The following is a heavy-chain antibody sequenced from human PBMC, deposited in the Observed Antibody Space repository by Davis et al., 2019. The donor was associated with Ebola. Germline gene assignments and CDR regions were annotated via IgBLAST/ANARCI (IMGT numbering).Heavy chain of an antibody. CDR1: GYSFTSYW. CDR2: IYPGDSDT. J-gene: IGHJ4*02. D-gene: IGHD3-16*02. V-gene: IGHV5-51*01. Sequence: PGGSLRLSCKGSGYSFTSYWIGWVRQMPGKGLEWMGIIYPGDSDTRYSPSFQGQVTISADKSISTAYLQWSSLKASDTAMYYCARHSYLWQCEDYWGQGTLVTVSS. CDR3: ARHSYLWQCEDY.